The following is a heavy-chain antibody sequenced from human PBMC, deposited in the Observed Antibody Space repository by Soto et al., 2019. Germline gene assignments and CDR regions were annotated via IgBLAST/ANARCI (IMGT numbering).Heavy chain of an antibody. CDR3: AKEVHCGGGSCSWSEGFDY. CDR1: GFIFSSYG. Sequence: QVPLVESGGGVVQPGRSLRLSCAASGFIFSSYGMHWVRQAPGKGLEWVAVISYEGSHTYYADSVKGRFTITRDNSKNTLYLQMNSLRPEETAVYYCAKEVHCGGGSCSWSEGFDYWGQGTLLTVSS. V-gene: IGHV3-30*18. CDR2: ISYEGSHT. D-gene: IGHD2-15*01. J-gene: IGHJ4*02.